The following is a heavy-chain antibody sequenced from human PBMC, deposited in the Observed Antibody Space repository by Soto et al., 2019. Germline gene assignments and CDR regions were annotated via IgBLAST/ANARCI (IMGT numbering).Heavy chain of an antibody. V-gene: IGHV1-69*13. J-gene: IGHJ6*02. Sequence: GASVKVSCKASGGTFSSYAISWVRQAPGQGLEWMGGIIPIFGTANYAQKFQGRGTITADASTSTAHMELSSLRSEDTAVYYCARDKGDIVVVPVARSNRLNYYYGMDVWGQGTTGTVS. CDR3: ARDKGDIVVVPVARSNRLNYYYGMDV. CDR2: IIPIFGTA. D-gene: IGHD2-2*01. CDR1: GGTFSSYA.